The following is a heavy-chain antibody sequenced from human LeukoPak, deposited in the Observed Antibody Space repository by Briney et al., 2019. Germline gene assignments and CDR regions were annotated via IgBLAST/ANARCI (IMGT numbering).Heavy chain of an antibody. CDR2: ITSGGNT. Sequence: PGGSLRLSCAASGFIFSNYAMTWVRQAPGKGLQWVSTITSGGNTYYADSVKGRFTISRDNSKNTLYLQMNSLRAEDTAVYYCVRDGMLLAFGYWGQGTLVTVSS. J-gene: IGHJ4*02. CDR1: GFIFSNYA. D-gene: IGHD1-26*01. V-gene: IGHV3-23*01. CDR3: VRDGMLLAFGY.